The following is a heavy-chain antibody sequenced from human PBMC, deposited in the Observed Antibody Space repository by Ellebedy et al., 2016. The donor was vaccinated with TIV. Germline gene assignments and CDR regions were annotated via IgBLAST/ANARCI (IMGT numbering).Heavy chain of an antibody. D-gene: IGHD4/OR15-4a*01. CDR3: ARMEGANFAVDI. CDR1: GDGDSMLSPY. CDR2: FYFSGGT. V-gene: IGHV4-4*07. J-gene: IGHJ3*02. Sequence: MPSETLSLTCTVFGDGDSMLSPYWSWIRPPAGPGLEWVGRFYFSGGTNYNPSLESRLTMSVDTSKNQFSLNLSSVTAADTAVDYCARMEGANFAVDIWGQGTMVTVSS.